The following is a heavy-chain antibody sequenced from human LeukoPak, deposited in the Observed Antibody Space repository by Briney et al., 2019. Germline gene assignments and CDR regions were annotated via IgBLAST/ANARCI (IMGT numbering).Heavy chain of an antibody. D-gene: IGHD2-2*01. CDR1: GFTFGDYA. CDR2: ISGSGGST. CDR3: AKDRRIVVVPAAADY. V-gene: IGHV3-23*01. Sequence: GGSLRLSCTASGFTFGDYAMSWVRQAPGKGLEWVSAISGSGGSTYYADSVKGRFTISRDNSKNTLYLQMNSLRAEDTAVYYCAKDRRIVVVPAAADYWGQGTLVTVSS. J-gene: IGHJ4*02.